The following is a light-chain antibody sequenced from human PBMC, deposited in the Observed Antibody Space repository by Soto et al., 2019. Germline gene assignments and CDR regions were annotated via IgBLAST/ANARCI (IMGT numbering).Light chain of an antibody. J-gene: IGKJ5*01. CDR3: QQYNNWPFS. Sequence: ELVMTQSPATLSVSPGERATLSCRASQNIGYSYLAWYQHKPGQAPRLLIYDVSIRATGVPARFSGTGSETDFTLTISGLQSEDSAVYFCQQYNNWPFSFGQGTRLEIK. CDR1: QNIGYSY. V-gene: IGKV3-15*01. CDR2: DVS.